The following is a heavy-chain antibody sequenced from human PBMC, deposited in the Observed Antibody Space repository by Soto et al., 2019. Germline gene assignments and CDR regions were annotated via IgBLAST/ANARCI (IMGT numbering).Heavy chain of an antibody. CDR3: ARRSSYDFWSGYPPFDY. V-gene: IGHV4-34*01. J-gene: IGHJ4*02. D-gene: IGHD3-3*01. CDR1: GGSFSGYY. Sequence: PSETLSLTCAVYGGSFSGYYWSWIRQPPGKGLEWIGEINHSGSTNYNPSLKSRVTISVDTSKNQFSLKLSSVTAADTAVYYCARRSSYDFWSGYPPFDYWGQGTLVTVSS. CDR2: INHSGST.